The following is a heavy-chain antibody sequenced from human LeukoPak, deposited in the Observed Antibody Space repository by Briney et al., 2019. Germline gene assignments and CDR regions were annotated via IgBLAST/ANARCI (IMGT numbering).Heavy chain of an antibody. D-gene: IGHD3-10*01. J-gene: IGHJ5*02. Sequence: GGSLRLSCAASGFTFSSYSMNWVRQAPGKGLEWVSLISGSGGVTYYADSVKGRFTISRDNSKNTLYLQMNSLRAEDTATYYCAKEWDGSGTRLGWFDPWGQGTLVTVSS. CDR2: ISGSGGVT. CDR1: GFTFSSYS. V-gene: IGHV3-23*01. CDR3: AKEWDGSGTRLGWFDP.